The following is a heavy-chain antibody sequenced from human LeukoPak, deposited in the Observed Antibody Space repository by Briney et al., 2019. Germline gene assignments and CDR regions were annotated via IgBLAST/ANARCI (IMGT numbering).Heavy chain of an antibody. D-gene: IGHD1-14*01. J-gene: IGHJ6*03. CDR2: INPNSGGT. Sequence: ASVKVSCKASGYTFTDYYMHWVRQAPGQGLEWMGWINPNSGGTNYAQKFQGRVTMTRDTSISTAYMELSRLRSDDTAVYYCARGLGSAPGRYYYYYYMDVWGKGTTVTISS. V-gene: IGHV1-2*02. CDR3: ARGLGSAPGRYYYYYYMDV. CDR1: GYTFTDYY.